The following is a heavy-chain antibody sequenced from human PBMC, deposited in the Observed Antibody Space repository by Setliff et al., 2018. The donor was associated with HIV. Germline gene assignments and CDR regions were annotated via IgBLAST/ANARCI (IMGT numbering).Heavy chain of an antibody. CDR2: ISAYNGNT. CDR3: ARDGGPGSGWGDYSYYYMDV. Sequence: ASVKVSCKASGYTFTSYGISWVRQAPGQGLEWMGWISAYNGNTNYAQKLQGRVTMTTDTSTSTAYMELRSLRSDDTAVYYCARDGGPGSGWGDYSYYYMDVWGKGTTVTVSS. CDR1: GYTFTSYG. D-gene: IGHD6-19*01. V-gene: IGHV1-18*01. J-gene: IGHJ6*03.